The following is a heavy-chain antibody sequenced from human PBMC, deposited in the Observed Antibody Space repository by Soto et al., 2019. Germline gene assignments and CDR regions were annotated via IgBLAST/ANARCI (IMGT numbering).Heavy chain of an antibody. CDR3: ATVDVAGPQGDAGYFEY. V-gene: IGHV4-31*03. Sequence: QVQLQESGPGLVRPSQTLSLTCSVSGGSISTGSDYWGWLRQQSGKGLEWIGHISHSGNAYYNPSLKSRVTISMDTSKNQFSLKVNSVNAADTAVYYCATVDVAGPQGDAGYFEYWGQGALVTVSS. CDR1: GGSISTGSDY. J-gene: IGHJ4*02. CDR2: ISHSGNA. D-gene: IGHD6-19*01.